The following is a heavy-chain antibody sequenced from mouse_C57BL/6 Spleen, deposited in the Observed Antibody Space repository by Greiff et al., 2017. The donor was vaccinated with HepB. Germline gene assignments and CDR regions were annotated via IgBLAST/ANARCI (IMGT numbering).Heavy chain of an antibody. CDR1: GYTFTSYW. CDR2: IHPNSGST. J-gene: IGHJ2*01. V-gene: IGHV1-64*01. Sequence: QVQLQQSGAELVKPGASVKLSCKASGYTFTSYWMHWVKQRPGQGLEWIGMIHPNSGSTNYNEKFKSKATLTVDKSSSTAYMQLSSLTSEDSAVYYCARLDGNYSYYFDYWGQGTTLTVSS. CDR3: ARLDGNYSYYFDY. D-gene: IGHD2-1*01.